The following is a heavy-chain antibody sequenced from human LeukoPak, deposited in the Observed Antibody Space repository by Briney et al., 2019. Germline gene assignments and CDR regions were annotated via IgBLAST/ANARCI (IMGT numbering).Heavy chain of an antibody. Sequence: GGSLRLSCAASGFTFSDYYMSWIRQAPGKGLEWVSYISSSGSSIYSDSVKGRFTISRDNAKNSLYLQMNSLRAEDTAVYYCARDKGYGDVGGYFDYWGQGTLVTVSS. V-gene: IGHV3-11*04. D-gene: IGHD4-17*01. J-gene: IGHJ4*02. CDR2: ISSSGSSI. CDR1: GFTFSDYY. CDR3: ARDKGYGDVGGYFDY.